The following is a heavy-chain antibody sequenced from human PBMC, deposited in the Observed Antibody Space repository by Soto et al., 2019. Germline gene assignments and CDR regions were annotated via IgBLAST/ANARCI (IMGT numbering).Heavy chain of an antibody. CDR3: ARDPPQYCGFWTY. CDR1: GFPFSSFW. Sequence: EVQLVESGGGLVQPGGSLRLSCAASGFPFSSFWMSWVRQAPGKGLEWVANINQDGSEKYYVDSVKGRFTISRDNAKNSLLLQMNSLRAEDTAVYYCARDPPQYCGFWTYWGQGTLVTVSS. D-gene: IGHD3-3*01. CDR2: INQDGSEK. J-gene: IGHJ4*02. V-gene: IGHV3-7*05.